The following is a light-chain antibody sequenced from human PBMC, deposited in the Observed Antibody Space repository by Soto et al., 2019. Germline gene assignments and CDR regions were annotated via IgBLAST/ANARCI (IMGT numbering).Light chain of an antibody. CDR3: QLHGAT. CDR2: GAS. V-gene: IGKV3-20*01. Sequence: EIMLTQSPGTLSLSPGERATLSCRASQSVSSSDLAWYQQKPGQAPRLLIYGASSRATGIPDRFSGSGSGTDFTLTISGLEPEDSAAYFCQLHGATFGQGTMVDIK. CDR1: QSVSSSD. J-gene: IGKJ1*01.